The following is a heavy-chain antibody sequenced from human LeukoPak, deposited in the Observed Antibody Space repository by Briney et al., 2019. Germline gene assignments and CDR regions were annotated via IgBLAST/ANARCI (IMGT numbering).Heavy chain of an antibody. Sequence: EASVKVSCKASGYTFTGYYMHWVRQAPGQGLEWMGWINPNSGGTNYAQKFQGRVTMTRDTSISTAYMELSRLRSDGTAVYYCARREDFRSGYQTHNWFDPWGQGALVTVSS. J-gene: IGHJ5*02. CDR2: INPNSGGT. CDR1: GYTFTGYY. CDR3: ARREDFRSGYQTHNWFDP. D-gene: IGHD3-3*01. V-gene: IGHV1-2*02.